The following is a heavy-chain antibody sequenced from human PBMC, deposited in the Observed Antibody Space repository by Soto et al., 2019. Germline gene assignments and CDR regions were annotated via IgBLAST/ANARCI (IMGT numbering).Heavy chain of an antibody. CDR3: ARETYSSGWREYSFDY. CDR1: GFTFSSYG. Sequence: PGGSLRLSCAASGFTFSSYGMHWVRQAPGKGLEWVAVIWYDGSNKYYADSVKGRFTMSRDNSKNTLYLQMNSLRAEDTAVYYCARETYSSGWREYSFDYWGQVTLVTVSS. J-gene: IGHJ4*02. D-gene: IGHD6-19*01. V-gene: IGHV3-33*01. CDR2: IWYDGSNK.